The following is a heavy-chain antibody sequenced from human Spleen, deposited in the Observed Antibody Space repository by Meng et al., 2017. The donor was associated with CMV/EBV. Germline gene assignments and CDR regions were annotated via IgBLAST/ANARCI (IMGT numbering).Heavy chain of an antibody. J-gene: IGHJ4*02. Sequence: GGSLRLPCAASGFTFDVYTLHGVRQFPGKGLDWASLITWDGDKTYYADSVKGRFTISRDNSKNSLYRQMTSLRTEDTALYYFSKSRSSYSTSPLENWGQGTLVTVSS. CDR1: GFTFDVYT. CDR3: SKSRSSYSTSPLEN. D-gene: IGHD6-6*01. V-gene: IGHV3-43*01. CDR2: ITWDGDKT.